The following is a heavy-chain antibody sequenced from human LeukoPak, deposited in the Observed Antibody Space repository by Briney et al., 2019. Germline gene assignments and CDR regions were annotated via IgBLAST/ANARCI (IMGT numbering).Heavy chain of an antibody. CDR3: ARLRKNYYGSGSYYIDY. D-gene: IGHD3-10*01. CDR1: GGSISSSSYY. Sequence: PSETLSLTCTVSGGSISSSSYYWGWIRQPPGKGLEWIGSIYYSGSTYYNPSLKSRVTISVDTSKNQFSLKLSSVTAADTAVYYCARLRKNYYGSGSYYIDYWGQGTLVTVSS. CDR2: IYYSGST. V-gene: IGHV4-39*01. J-gene: IGHJ4*02.